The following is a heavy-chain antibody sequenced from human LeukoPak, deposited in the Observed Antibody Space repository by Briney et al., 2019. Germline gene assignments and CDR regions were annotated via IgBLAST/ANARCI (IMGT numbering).Heavy chain of an antibody. Sequence: SETLSLTCTVSGGSISSGGYYWSWIRQHPGKGLEWIGYIYYSGSTYYNLSLKSRVTISVDTSKNQFSLKLSSVTAADTAVYYCARDSFNDFWSGGDRMDVWGQGTTVTVSS. CDR2: IYYSGST. D-gene: IGHD3-3*01. CDR1: GGSISSGGYY. CDR3: ARDSFNDFWSGGDRMDV. J-gene: IGHJ6*02. V-gene: IGHV4-31*03.